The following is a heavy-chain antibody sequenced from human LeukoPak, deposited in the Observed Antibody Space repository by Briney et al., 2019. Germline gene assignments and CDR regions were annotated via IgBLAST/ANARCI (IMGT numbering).Heavy chain of an antibody. D-gene: IGHD6-13*01. CDR1: GFTFSSYA. CDR3: ARGGQGSSWSLANY. Sequence: PGRSLRLSCAASGFTFSSYAMHWVRQAPGKGLEWVAVISYDGSNKYYADSVKGRFTISRDNSKNTLYLQMNSLRAEDTAVYYCARGGQGSSWSLANYWGQGTLVTVSS. J-gene: IGHJ4*02. CDR2: ISYDGSNK. V-gene: IGHV3-30-3*01.